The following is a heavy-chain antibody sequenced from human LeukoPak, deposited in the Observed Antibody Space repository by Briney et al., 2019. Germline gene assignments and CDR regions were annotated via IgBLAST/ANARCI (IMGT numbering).Heavy chain of an antibody. D-gene: IGHD6-19*01. CDR3: ARVRVAGMNAFDI. Sequence: SETLSLTCAVYGGSFSGYYWSWIRQPPGKGLEWIGEINHSGSTNYNPSLKSRVTISVDTSKNQFSLKLSSVTAADTAVYYCARVRVAGMNAFDIWGQGTMVTVSS. CDR1: GGSFSGYY. V-gene: IGHV4-34*01. J-gene: IGHJ3*02. CDR2: INHSGST.